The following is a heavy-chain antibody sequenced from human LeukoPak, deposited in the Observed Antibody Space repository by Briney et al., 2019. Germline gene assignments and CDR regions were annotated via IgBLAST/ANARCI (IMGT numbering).Heavy chain of an antibody. CDR2: ISGSGGNT. CDR3: AKENGAAVLSHFDY. J-gene: IGHJ4*02. D-gene: IGHD4/OR15-4a*01. V-gene: IGHV3-23*01. CDR1: GYTFSSYA. Sequence: PGGSLRLSCAASGYTFSSYAMSCVRQAPGKGLEWVSGISGSGGNTFYADSVKGRFTISRDNSKNTLYLQMNSLRAEDTAVYYCAKENGAAVLSHFDYWGQGTLVTVSS.